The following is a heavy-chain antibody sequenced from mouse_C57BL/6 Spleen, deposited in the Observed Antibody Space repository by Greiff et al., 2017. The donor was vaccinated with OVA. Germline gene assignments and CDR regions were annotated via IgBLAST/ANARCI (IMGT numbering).Heavy chain of an antibody. Sequence: LVESGGGFVKPGGSLKLSCAASGFTFSSYAMSWVRQTPEKRLEWVATSSDGGSYTYYPDNVKGRFTISRDNAKNNLYLQMSHLKSEDTAMYYCARERGDSFAYWGQGTLVTVSA. CDR2: SSDGGSYT. V-gene: IGHV5-4*01. J-gene: IGHJ3*01. CDR3: ARERGDSFAY. D-gene: IGHD2-13*01. CDR1: GFTFSSYA.